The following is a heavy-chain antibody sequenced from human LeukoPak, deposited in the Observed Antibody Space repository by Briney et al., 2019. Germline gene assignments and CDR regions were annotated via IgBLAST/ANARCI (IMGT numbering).Heavy chain of an antibody. V-gene: IGHV3-21*06. CDR2: ISSSSSFI. CDR3: ARDLGEVAATE. Sequence: GGSLRLSCAASGYTFSTYSMNWVRQAPGQGLEWVSSISSSSSFIYYADSVKGRFTMSRDNAKNSVYLQMNSLRAEDTAVYYCARDLGEVAATEWGQGTLVTVSS. D-gene: IGHD5-24*01. CDR1: GYTFSTYS. J-gene: IGHJ4*02.